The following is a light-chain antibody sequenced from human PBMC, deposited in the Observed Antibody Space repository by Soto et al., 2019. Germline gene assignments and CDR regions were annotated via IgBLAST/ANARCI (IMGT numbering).Light chain of an antibody. V-gene: IGKV1-5*03. J-gene: IGKJ1*01. CDR1: QSISSW. Sequence: DIQMTQSPSTLSASVGDRVTITCRASQSISSWLAWYQQKPGKAPKLLIYKASSLESGVPSRFSGSGSGTEFTLTISSLQPDDFATYYCQHHGTFGHGTKVEIK. CDR3: QHHGT. CDR2: KAS.